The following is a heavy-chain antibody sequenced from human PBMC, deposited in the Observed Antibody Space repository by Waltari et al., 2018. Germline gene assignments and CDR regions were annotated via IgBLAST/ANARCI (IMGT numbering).Heavy chain of an antibody. V-gene: IGHV3-74*01. Sequence: EVQLVESGGHLVQPGGSLRLSCAASGLTFSSYWMHCVRQAPGKGLVSVSRINGDASSTSYAASVKGRFTISRDAKNTLYLQMNSLRVEDTAVYYCARETVLVEPCTELDYWGLGTLVSVSS. CDR3: ARETVLVEPCTELDY. D-gene: IGHD2-8*02. CDR2: INGDASST. J-gene: IGHJ4*02. CDR1: GLTFSSYW.